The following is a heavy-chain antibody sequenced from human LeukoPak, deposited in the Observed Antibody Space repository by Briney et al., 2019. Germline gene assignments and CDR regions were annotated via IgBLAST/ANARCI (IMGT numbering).Heavy chain of an antibody. D-gene: IGHD1-26*01. V-gene: IGHV3-23*01. J-gene: IGHJ4*02. CDR1: GFTFSSYA. CDR2: ISAGGDKT. Sequence: GGSLRLSCAASGFTFSSYAMSWVRQAPGKGLEWVSGISAGGDKTYYRDSVKGRITISRDNSKNTLYLQMNSLRAEDTAIYYCAKSRGSTLFDYWGQGTLVTVSS. CDR3: AKSRGSTLFDY.